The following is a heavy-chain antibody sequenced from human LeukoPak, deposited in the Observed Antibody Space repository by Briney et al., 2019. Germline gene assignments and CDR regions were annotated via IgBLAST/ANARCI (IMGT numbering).Heavy chain of an antibody. CDR1: GFTFSNYA. D-gene: IGHD3-10*01. J-gene: IGHJ4*02. Sequence: PGGSLRLSCAASGFTFSNYAMIWVRQAPGRGLEWVSTISGSGANTYYADSVKGRFTISRDNSKNTLYLQMNSLRADDTAVYYCARDSQIGGYFDYRGQGTLVTVSS. CDR2: ISGSGANT. V-gene: IGHV3-23*01. CDR3: ARDSQIGGYFDY.